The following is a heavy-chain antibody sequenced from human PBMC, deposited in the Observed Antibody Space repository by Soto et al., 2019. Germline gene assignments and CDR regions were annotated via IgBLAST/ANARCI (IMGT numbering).Heavy chain of an antibody. CDR1: GYTFTSYA. J-gene: IGHJ4*02. CDR2: INAGNGNT. D-gene: IGHD3-16*01. Sequence: ASVKVSCKASGYTFTSYAMHWVRQAPGQRLEWMGWINAGNGNTEYSQKFQGRVTITRDTSASTAYMELSSLRSEDTAVYYCARGGEGSYFDYWGQGTLVTVSS. V-gene: IGHV1-3*01. CDR3: ARGGEGSYFDY.